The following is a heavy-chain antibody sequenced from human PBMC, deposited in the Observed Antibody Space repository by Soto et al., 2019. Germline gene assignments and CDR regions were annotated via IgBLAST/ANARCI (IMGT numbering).Heavy chain of an antibody. CDR2: IHFTGRS. J-gene: IGHJ4*02. V-gene: IGHV4-31*11. CDR1: GGSVSSDGYY. D-gene: IGHD5-18*01. Sequence: QVQLQESGPGLVKPSQTLSLTCAVSGGSVSSDGYYWHWIRQHPGKGPEWIGYIHFTGRSYYKPSHPSRITMSVDTSKNQVCLRLRSVTAADTAVYYCARDRWGYSIDYWGQGTLVTVSS. CDR3: ARDRWGYSIDY.